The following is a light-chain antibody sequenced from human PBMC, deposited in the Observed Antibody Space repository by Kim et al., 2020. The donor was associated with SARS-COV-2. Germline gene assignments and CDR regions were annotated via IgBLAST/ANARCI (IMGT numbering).Light chain of an antibody. CDR2: GKN. Sequence: SSELTQDPAVSVALGRTVRITCQGDGLRSYYATWYQQKPGQAPIVVIYGKNNRPSGIPDRFSGSSSGNTASLTITGTQAGDEADYYCNSRDSNDNVVFGGGTQLTVL. CDR1: GLRSYY. CDR3: NSRDSNDNVV. V-gene: IGLV3-19*01. J-gene: IGLJ2*01.